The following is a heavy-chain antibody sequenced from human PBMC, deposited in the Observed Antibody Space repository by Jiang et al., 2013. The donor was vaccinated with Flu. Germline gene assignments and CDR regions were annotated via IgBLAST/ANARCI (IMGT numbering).Heavy chain of an antibody. CDR3: ARDRGGAAAVPYYFDY. D-gene: IGHD6-13*01. V-gene: IGHV3-21*01. CDR1: GFTFSSYS. Sequence: GFTFSSYSMNWVRQAPGKGLEWVSSISSSSSYIYYADSVKGRFTISRDNAKNSLYLQMNSLRAEDTAVYYCARDRGGAAAVPYYFDYWGQGTLVTVSS. J-gene: IGHJ4*02. CDR2: ISSSSSYI.